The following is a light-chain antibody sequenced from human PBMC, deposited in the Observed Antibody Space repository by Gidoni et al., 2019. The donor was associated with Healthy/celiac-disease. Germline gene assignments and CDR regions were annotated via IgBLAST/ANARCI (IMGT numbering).Light chain of an antibody. CDR3: QQYNYWPPIT. J-gene: IGKJ5*01. CDR1: QSISSN. V-gene: IGKV3-15*01. CDR2: GAA. Sequence: TLSVSPVERATLSCRASQSISSNLAGYQQKHGQAPRLLIYGAATRATCSPARFSGSGSGTEFTLTIISLQSEDFAVFYCQQYNYWPPITFGQGTRLEIK.